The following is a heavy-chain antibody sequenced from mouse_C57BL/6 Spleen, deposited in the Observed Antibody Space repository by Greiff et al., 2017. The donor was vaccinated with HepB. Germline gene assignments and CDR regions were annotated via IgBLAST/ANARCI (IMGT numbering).Heavy chain of an antibody. CDR3: ARSDYYGRTGDY. Sequence: QVHVKQSGAELVKPGASVKMSCKASGYTFTSYWITWVKQRPGQGLEWIGDIYPGSGSTNYNEKFKSKATLTVDTSSSTAYMQLSSLTSEDSAVYYCARSDYYGRTGDYWGQGTTLTVSS. CDR1: GYTFTSYW. V-gene: IGHV1-55*01. D-gene: IGHD1-1*01. J-gene: IGHJ2*01. CDR2: IYPGSGST.